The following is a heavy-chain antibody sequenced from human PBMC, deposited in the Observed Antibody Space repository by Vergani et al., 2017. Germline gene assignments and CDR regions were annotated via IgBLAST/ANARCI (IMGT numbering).Heavy chain of an antibody. CDR2: ISTGGTP. CDR1: GASITYVSSYY. D-gene: IGHD2-8*01. CDR3: AXAHLMALSSSFDP. Sequence: QMQESGPGLVKPSQTLSLTCTVSGASITYVSSYYWTWFRQHPGMAPEWIGYISTGGTPYYNPSLRSRVDISMDTSKDQFSLKLTSVTAADTAVYYCAXAHLMALSSSFDPWGQGILVTVSS. J-gene: IGHJ5*02. V-gene: IGHV4-31*03.